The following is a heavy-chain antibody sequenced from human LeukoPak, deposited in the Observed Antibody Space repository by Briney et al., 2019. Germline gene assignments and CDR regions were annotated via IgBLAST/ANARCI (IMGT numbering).Heavy chain of an antibody. CDR3: ARVQGPDLGYCTSTSCYISY. CDR1: GFTFSTYA. Sequence: GRSLRLHCAASGFTFSTYALHWVRQAPGKGLEWVAVIPYDGSNKYYVDSVKGRFTISRDNSKDTLYLQMNSLRAEDTAVYYCARVQGPDLGYCTSTSCYISYWGQGTLVTVSS. D-gene: IGHD2-2*02. J-gene: IGHJ4*02. CDR2: IPYDGSNK. V-gene: IGHV3-30-3*01.